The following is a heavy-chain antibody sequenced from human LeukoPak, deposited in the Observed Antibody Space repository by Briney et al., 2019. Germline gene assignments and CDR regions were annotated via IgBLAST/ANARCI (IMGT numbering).Heavy chain of an antibody. J-gene: IGHJ2*01. D-gene: IGHD6-6*01. CDR3: ARDSSGSSVWYFDL. CDR2: VHASGYT. Sequence: SETLSLTCSVSDDPSSRHYWSWIRQPAGQAPEWIGRVHASGYTNFNPSFKSRLTMSVDTSKKQFSLVLTSVTPADTAVYYCARDSSGSSVWYFDLWGRGTLVTVSS. CDR1: DDPSSRHY. V-gene: IGHV4-4*07.